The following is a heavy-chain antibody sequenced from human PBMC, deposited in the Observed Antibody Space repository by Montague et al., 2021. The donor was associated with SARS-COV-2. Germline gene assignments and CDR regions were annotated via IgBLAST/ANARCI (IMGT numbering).Heavy chain of an antibody. J-gene: IGHJ6*02. D-gene: IGHD3-9*01. CDR3: ARCTYDILTGHDDGMDV. CDR1: GFSLSTSGMC. CDR2: IYWDDDK. V-gene: IGHV2-70*11. Sequence: PPLVKPTQTLTLTCTFSGFSLSTSGMCVGWIRQPPGKALEWLARIYWDDDKYYSTSLKTRLTISKDTSKTQVVLTMTNMDPVDTATYYCARCTYDILTGHDDGMDVWGQGTTVTVSS.